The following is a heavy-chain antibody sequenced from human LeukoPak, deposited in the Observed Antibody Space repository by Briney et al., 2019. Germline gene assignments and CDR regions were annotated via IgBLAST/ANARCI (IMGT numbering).Heavy chain of an antibody. V-gene: IGHV4-59*01. Sequence: TSETLSLTCSVSGGAISSDYWAWIRQPPGKGLEWIAYVHSSGYTSYNPSPKSRVTISIDTSKNQFSLKLNSVTAADTAVYYCAGYGSGSYHKAFDYWGQGTLVTVSS. CDR2: VHSSGYT. J-gene: IGHJ4*02. CDR3: AGYGSGSYHKAFDY. D-gene: IGHD3-10*01. CDR1: GGAISSDY.